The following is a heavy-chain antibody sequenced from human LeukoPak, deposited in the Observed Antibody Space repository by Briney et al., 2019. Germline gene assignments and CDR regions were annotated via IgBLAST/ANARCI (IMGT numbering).Heavy chain of an antibody. Sequence: PSGTLSLTCAVSGGSISSSNWWSWVRQPPGKGLEWIGEIYHSGSTNYNPSLKSRVTISVDKTKNQFSLKLSSVTAADTAVYYCARDGYDILTGNSFDYWGQGTLVTVSS. CDR1: GGSISSSNW. CDR2: IYHSGST. V-gene: IGHV4-4*02. D-gene: IGHD3-9*01. CDR3: ARDGYDILTGNSFDY. J-gene: IGHJ4*02.